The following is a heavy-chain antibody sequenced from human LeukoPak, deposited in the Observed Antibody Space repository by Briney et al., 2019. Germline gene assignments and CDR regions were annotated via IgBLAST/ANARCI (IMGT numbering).Heavy chain of an antibody. V-gene: IGHV4-39*07. CDR2: IYYSGST. J-gene: IGHJ6*03. CDR3: ARSSYYYYYYMDV. Sequence: SETLSLTCTVSGGSISSSSYYWGWIRQPPGKGLEWIGSIYYSGSTYYNPSLKSRVTISVDTSKNQFSLKLSSVTAADTAVYYCARSSYYYYYYMDVWGKGTTVTISS. CDR1: GGSISSSSYY.